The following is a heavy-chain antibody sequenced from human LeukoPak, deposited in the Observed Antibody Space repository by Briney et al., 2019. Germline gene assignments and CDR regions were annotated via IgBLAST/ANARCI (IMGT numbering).Heavy chain of an antibody. Sequence: SVKVSCKASGGTFTNYAINWVRQAPGQGLEWMGRIIPIVGIANYAQKLQGRVTITADKSTTTAHMELSSLRSEDTAVYYCARGGIDCSGGSCFYYFDHWGQGTLVTVSS. J-gene: IGHJ4*02. V-gene: IGHV1-69*04. CDR2: IIPIVGIA. CDR1: GGTFTNYA. CDR3: ARGGIDCSGGSCFYYFDH. D-gene: IGHD2-15*01.